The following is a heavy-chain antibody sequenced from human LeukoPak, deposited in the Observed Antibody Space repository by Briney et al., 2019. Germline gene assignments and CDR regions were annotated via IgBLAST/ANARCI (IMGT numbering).Heavy chain of an antibody. V-gene: IGHV1-69*04. Sequence: RASVKVSCKASGGTFSSYTISWVRQAPGQGLEWMGRIIPILGIANCAQKFQGRVTITADKSTSTAYMELSSLRSEDTAVYYCARDGYYDSSGYYYPWGQGTLVTVSS. J-gene: IGHJ5*02. CDR3: ARDGYYDSSGYYYP. D-gene: IGHD3-22*01. CDR2: IIPILGIA. CDR1: GGTFSSYT.